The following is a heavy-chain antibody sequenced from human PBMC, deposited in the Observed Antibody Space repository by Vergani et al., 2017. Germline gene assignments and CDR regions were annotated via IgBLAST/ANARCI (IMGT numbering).Heavy chain of an antibody. D-gene: IGHD2-2*01. CDR3: ARDLHPNCSSTSCYGSSFDP. V-gene: IGHV4-59*12. CDR1: GGSISSYY. CDR2: IYYSGST. Sequence: QVQLQESGPGLVKPSETLSLTCTVSGGSISSYYWSWIRQPPGKGLEWIGYIYYSGSTNYNPSLKSRVTISVDTSKNQFSLKLSSVTAADTAVYYCARDLHPNCSSTSCYGSSFDPWGQGTLVTVSS. J-gene: IGHJ5*02.